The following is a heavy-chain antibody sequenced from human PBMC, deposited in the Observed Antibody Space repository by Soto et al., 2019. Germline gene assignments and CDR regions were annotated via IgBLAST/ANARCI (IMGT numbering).Heavy chain of an antibody. CDR3: ARESSSSDYYYYYYMDV. J-gene: IGHJ6*03. D-gene: IGHD6-6*01. CDR1: GYTFTSYD. Sequence: QVQQVQSGAEVKKPGASVKVSCKASGYTFTSYDINWVRQATGQGLEWMGWMNPNSGNTGYAQKFQGRVTMTRNTSISTAYMELSSLRSEDTAVYYCARESSSSDYYYYYYMDVWGKGTTVTVSS. CDR2: MNPNSGNT. V-gene: IGHV1-8*01.